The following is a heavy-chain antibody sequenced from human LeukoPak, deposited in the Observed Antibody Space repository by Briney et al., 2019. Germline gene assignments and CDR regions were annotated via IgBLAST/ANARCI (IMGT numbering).Heavy chain of an antibody. Sequence: SETLSLTCTVSGGSISSYYWSWLRQPPGKGLEWIGYIYYSGSTNYNPSLKSRVTISVDTSKNQFSLKLSSVTAADTAVYYCAREGRFFIDYWGQGTLVTVSS. J-gene: IGHJ4*02. V-gene: IGHV4-59*01. D-gene: IGHD3-3*01. CDR3: AREGRFFIDY. CDR2: IYYSGST. CDR1: GGSISSYY.